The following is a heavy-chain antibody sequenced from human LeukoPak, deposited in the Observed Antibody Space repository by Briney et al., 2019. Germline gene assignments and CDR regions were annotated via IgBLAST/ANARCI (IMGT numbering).Heavy chain of an antibody. CDR1: GGTFSSYA. D-gene: IGHD6-19*01. V-gene: IGHV1-69*05. CDR3: ATQGRYSSGRHGYFDY. Sequence: ASVKVSCKASGGTFSSYAISWVRQAPGQGLEWMGGIIPIFGTVNYAQKFQGRVTITTDESTSTAYMELSSLRSEDTAVYYCATQGRYSSGRHGYFDYWGQGTLVTVSS. J-gene: IGHJ4*02. CDR2: IIPIFGTV.